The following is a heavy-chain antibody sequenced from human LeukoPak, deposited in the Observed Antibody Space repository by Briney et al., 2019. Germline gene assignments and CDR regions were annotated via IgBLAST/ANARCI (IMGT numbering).Heavy chain of an antibody. Sequence: ASVKVSCKVSGYTLTELSMHWVRQAPGKGLEWMGGFDPEDGETIYAQKFQSRVTMTEDTSTDTAYMELSSLRSEDTAVYYCAILPGITGTNDAFDIWGQGTMVTVSS. CDR3: AILPGITGTNDAFDI. CDR1: GYTLTELS. CDR2: FDPEDGET. D-gene: IGHD1-20*01. V-gene: IGHV1-24*01. J-gene: IGHJ3*02.